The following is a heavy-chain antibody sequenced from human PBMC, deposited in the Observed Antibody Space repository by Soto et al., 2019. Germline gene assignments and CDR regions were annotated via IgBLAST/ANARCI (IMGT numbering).Heavy chain of an antibody. Sequence: QVQLVQSGAEVKKPGSSVKVSCKASGDTFSSYAINWVRQAPGQGLEWMGVIIPMFGTANYAQKFKGRVTITAGESTSTVYMELRSLRSEDTAVYYCARVGPAHYYDSSGYYSPLDYWGQGTLVTVSS. V-gene: IGHV1-69*01. CDR3: ARVGPAHYYDSSGYYSPLDY. CDR2: IIPMFGTA. J-gene: IGHJ4*02. CDR1: GDTFSSYA. D-gene: IGHD3-22*01.